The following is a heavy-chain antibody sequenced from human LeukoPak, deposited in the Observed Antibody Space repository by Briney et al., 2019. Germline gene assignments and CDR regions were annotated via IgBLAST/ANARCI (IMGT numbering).Heavy chain of an antibody. CDR1: GGSISRSDYY. CDR3: ARDRLKIDP. CDR2: IYYSGIT. Sequence: SETLSLTCSVSGGSISRSDYYWSWIRQPPGKGLEWIGYIYYSGITYYNPSLKSRVTISVDTSKNQFSLKLSSVTAADTAVYYCARDRLKIDPWGQGTLVTVSS. V-gene: IGHV4-30-4*01. D-gene: IGHD4/OR15-4a*01. J-gene: IGHJ5*02.